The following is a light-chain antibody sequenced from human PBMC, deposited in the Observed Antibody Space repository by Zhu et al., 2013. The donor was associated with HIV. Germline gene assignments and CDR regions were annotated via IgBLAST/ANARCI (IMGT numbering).Light chain of an antibody. V-gene: IGKV3-15*01. CDR3: QQYHRNST. CDR2: GAS. J-gene: IGKJ1*01. Sequence: APRLLIYGASTRATGIPARFSGSASGTEFTLTVCSLQPDDFATYYCQQYHRNSTFGQGTKVDVK.